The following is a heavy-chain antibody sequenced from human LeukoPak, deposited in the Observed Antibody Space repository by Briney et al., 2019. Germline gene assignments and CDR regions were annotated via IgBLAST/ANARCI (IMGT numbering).Heavy chain of an antibody. Sequence: GRSLRLSCAASGFTFSSYGMHWVRQAPGKGLEWVAVISYDGSNKYYADSVKGRFTISRDSSKNTLYLQMNSLRAEDTAVYYCAKDAPGSFTAMVFYYYYYMDVWGKGATVTVPS. V-gene: IGHV3-30*18. J-gene: IGHJ6*03. CDR3: AKDAPGSFTAMVFYYYYYMDV. CDR1: GFTFSSYG. D-gene: IGHD5-18*01. CDR2: ISYDGSNK.